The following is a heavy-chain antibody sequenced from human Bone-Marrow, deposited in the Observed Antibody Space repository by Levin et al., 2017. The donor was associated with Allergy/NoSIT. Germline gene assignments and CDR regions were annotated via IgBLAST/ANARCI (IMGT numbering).Heavy chain of an antibody. CDR1: GFTFSSYA. J-gene: IGHJ4*02. V-gene: IGHV3-23*01. CDR3: AKGHDSSCQVDY. D-gene: IGHD3-22*01. CDR2: ISGSGGIT. Sequence: HPGGSLRLSCAAPGFTFSSYAMSWVRQAPAKGLEWVSVISGSGGITYYADSVKGRFTISRDNSKNTLYLQMNSLRVEDTALYYCAKGHDSSCQVDYWGQGTLVTVSS.